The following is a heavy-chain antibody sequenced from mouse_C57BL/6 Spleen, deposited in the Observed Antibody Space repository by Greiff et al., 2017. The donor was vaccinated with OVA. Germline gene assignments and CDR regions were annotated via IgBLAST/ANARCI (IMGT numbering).Heavy chain of an antibody. J-gene: IGHJ1*03. D-gene: IGHD1-1*01. CDR2: IDPSDSYT. Sequence: QVQLQQPGAELVRPGTSVKLSCKASGYTFTSYWMPWVKQRPGQGLEWIGVIDPSDSYTNYNQKFKGKATLTVDTSSSTAYMQLSSLTSEDSAVYYCARPITTVVRVYFDVWGTGTTVTVAS. CDR1: GYTFTSYW. CDR3: ARPITTVVRVYFDV. V-gene: IGHV1-59*01.